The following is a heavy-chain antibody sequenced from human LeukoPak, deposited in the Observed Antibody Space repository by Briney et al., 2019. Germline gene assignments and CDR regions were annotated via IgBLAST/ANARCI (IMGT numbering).Heavy chain of an antibody. J-gene: IGHJ5*02. CDR1: AGSFSGYY. Sequence: SETLSLTCAAYAGSFSGYYWSWIRQPPGKGLEWLASTYYSGSTYYNPSLKSRVTISVDTSKNQFSLKLSSVTAADTAVYYCARGYCSSTSCHGGYNWFDPWGQGTLVTVSS. D-gene: IGHD2-2*01. V-gene: IGHV4-30-4*01. CDR3: ARGYCSSTSCHGGYNWFDP. CDR2: TYYSGST.